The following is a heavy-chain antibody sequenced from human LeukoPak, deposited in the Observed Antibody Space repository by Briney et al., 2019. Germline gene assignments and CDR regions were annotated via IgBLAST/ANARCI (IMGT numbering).Heavy chain of an antibody. J-gene: IGHJ4*02. CDR3: ARGYSGYYFDY. CDR1: GGSISSYY. CDR2: IYTSGST. V-gene: IGHV4-4*07. Sequence: SETLSLTCTVSGGSISSYYWSWIRQPAGKGLEWIGRIYTSGSTNYNPSLKSRVTISVDKSKNQFFLNLSSVTAADTAVYYCARGYSGYYFDYWGQGTLVTVSS. D-gene: IGHD5-18*01.